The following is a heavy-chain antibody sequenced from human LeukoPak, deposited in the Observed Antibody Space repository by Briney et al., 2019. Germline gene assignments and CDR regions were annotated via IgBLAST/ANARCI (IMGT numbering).Heavy chain of an antibody. V-gene: IGHV4-34*01. CDR3: ARGAPPHSENVKWFDS. CDR2: ISHSGRT. J-gene: IGHJ5*01. D-gene: IGHD1-1*01. CDR1: DESFSIYS. Sequence: PSETLSLTYVVSDESFSIYSWSWIRQAPGKGLEWLAEISHSGRTNYNPSLNSRLTISIDRSTIRLSLRLSSVTAADTAIYYCARGAPPHSENVKWFDSWGQGTLVTVSS.